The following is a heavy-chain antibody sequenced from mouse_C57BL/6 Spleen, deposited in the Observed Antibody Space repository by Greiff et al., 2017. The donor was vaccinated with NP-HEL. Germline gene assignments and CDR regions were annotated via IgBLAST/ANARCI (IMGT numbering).Heavy chain of an antibody. Sequence: VHLVESGPELVKPGASVKLSCKASGYTFTSYDINWVKQRPGQGLEWIGWLYPRDGSTKYNEKFKGKATLTVDTSSSTAYMELHSLTSEDSAVYFCARYGNYYFDYWGQGTTLTVSS. CDR2: LYPRDGST. CDR1: GYTFTSYD. D-gene: IGHD2-1*01. V-gene: IGHV1-85*01. CDR3: ARYGNYYFDY. J-gene: IGHJ2*01.